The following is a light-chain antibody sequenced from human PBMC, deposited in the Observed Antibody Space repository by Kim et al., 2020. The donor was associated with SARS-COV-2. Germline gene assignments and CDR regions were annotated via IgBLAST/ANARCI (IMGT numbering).Light chain of an antibody. CDR1: QSVSSNS. J-gene: IGKJ2*01. Sequence: LSPGQRATLSGRASQSVSSNSLAWYQQKPGQAPRLLINGASSRATGIPDRFSGSGSGTDFTLTISRLEPEDSAVYYCQQYGSSSYTFGQGTKLEIK. CDR3: QQYGSSSYT. CDR2: GAS. V-gene: IGKV3-20*01.